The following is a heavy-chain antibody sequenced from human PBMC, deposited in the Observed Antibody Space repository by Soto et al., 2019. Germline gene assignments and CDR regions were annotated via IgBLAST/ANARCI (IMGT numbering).Heavy chain of an antibody. D-gene: IGHD3-3*01. CDR2: VYHTERT. J-gene: IGHJ4*02. CDR1: GGSFKSGSYS. Sequence: QVQLQESGPGLVKPSETLSLTCTVSGGSFKSGSYSWSWVRQPPGKGLAWIGYVYHTERTSYNPSLMSRVSTSMDTSKNQFSLNLDSVTAADTAVYFCARDFAYFDSWGQGTLVTVSS. CDR3: ARDFAYFDS. V-gene: IGHV4-61*01.